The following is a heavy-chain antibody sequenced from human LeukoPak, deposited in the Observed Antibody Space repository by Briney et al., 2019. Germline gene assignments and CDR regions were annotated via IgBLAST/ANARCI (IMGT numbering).Heavy chain of an antibody. CDR1: GGTFSSYA. V-gene: IGHV1-69*05. Sequence: SVKVSCKASGGTFSSYAISWVRQAPGQGLEWMGRIIPIFGTANYAQKFQGRVTITTDESTSTAYMELSSLRSEDTAVYYCARIDDYGDYEYWGQGTRLTVSS. CDR3: ARIDDYGDYEY. J-gene: IGHJ4*02. D-gene: IGHD4-17*01. CDR2: IIPIFGTA.